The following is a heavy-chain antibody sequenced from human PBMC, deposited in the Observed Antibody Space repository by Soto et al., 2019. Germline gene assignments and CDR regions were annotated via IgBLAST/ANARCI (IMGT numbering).Heavy chain of an antibody. CDR3: AKDLTYNYGTLGY. CDR1: GLTFSNYG. CDR2: ISYDASNK. V-gene: IGHV3-30*18. J-gene: IGHJ4*02. Sequence: GGSLRLSCAASGLTFSNYGMHWVRQAPGKGLEWVTVISYDASNKYYADSVRGRFTISRDDSKNTSYLQMNSLRAEDTAVYYCAKDLTYNYGTLGYWGQGTLVTVSS. D-gene: IGHD5-18*01.